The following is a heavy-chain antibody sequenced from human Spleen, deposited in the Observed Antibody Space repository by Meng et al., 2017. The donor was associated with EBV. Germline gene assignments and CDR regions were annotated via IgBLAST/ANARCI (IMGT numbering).Heavy chain of an antibody. Sequence: QVQLVESGGCVVLPGRSLRLSCAASGFTFNRFAMHWVRQAPVRGLEWVALISHDEGNTYYAASVKGRFTISRDNSKNTLYLQMNTLRIEDSAVYYCARDRDAYNSYFFEYWGQGALVTVSS. J-gene: IGHJ4*02. CDR3: ARDRDAYNSYFFEY. CDR2: ISHDEGNT. V-gene: IGHV3-30-3*01. CDR1: GFTFNRFA. D-gene: IGHD5-24*01.